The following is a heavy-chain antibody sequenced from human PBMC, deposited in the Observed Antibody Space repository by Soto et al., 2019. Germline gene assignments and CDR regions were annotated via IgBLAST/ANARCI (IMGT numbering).Heavy chain of an antibody. CDR1: GGSISSSSYY. CDR2: IYYSGST. Sequence: ASETLSLTCTVSGGSISSSSYYWGWIRQPPGKGLEWIGSIYYSGSTYYNPSLKSRVTISVDTSKNQFSLKLSSVTAADTAVYYCASRSGSDFWSGYSAYYYYGMDVWGQGTTVTVSS. J-gene: IGHJ6*02. D-gene: IGHD3-3*01. V-gene: IGHV4-39*01. CDR3: ASRSGSDFWSGYSAYYYYGMDV.